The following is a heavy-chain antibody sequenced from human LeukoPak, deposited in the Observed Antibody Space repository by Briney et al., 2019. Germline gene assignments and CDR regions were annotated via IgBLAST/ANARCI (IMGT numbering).Heavy chain of an antibody. V-gene: IGHV3-30*02. Sequence: GGSLRLSCVASGFSFSSYGMHWLRQAPGEGLQWVSFIRYDGSAKYYADSVKGRFTISRDSSKSTLYLQMNSLRLEDTAIYYCAKYYYEGTGASPLDYWGQGTLVTVSS. D-gene: IGHD3-22*01. CDR2: IRYDGSAK. J-gene: IGHJ4*02. CDR3: AKYYYEGTGASPLDY. CDR1: GFSFSSYG.